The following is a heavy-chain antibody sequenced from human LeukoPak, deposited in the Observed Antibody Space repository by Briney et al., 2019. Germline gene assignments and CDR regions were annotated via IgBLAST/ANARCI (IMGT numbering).Heavy chain of an antibody. CDR1: GFTVSSNY. CDR2: IYYSGST. D-gene: IGHD5-24*01. V-gene: IGHV4-39*01. CDR3: ARQEWLETFDY. Sequence: GSLRLSCAASGFTVSSNYMSWIRQPPGKGLEWIGSIYYSGSTYYNPSLKSRVTISVDTSKNQFSLKLSSVTAADTAVYYCARQEWLETFDYWGQGTLVTVSS. J-gene: IGHJ4*02.